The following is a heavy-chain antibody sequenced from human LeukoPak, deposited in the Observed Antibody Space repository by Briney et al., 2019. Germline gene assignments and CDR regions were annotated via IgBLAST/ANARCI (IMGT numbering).Heavy chain of an antibody. V-gene: IGHV1-2*02. Sequence: GASVKVSCKASGYTFTGYYMHWVRQAPGQGLEWMGWINPNSGGTNYAQKFQGRVTMTRNTSISTAYMELSSLRSEDTAVYYCARGEYYYGSGNTLNFDYWGQGTLVTVSS. CDR2: INPNSGGT. CDR3: ARGEYYYGSGNTLNFDY. CDR1: GYTFTGYY. J-gene: IGHJ4*02. D-gene: IGHD3-10*01.